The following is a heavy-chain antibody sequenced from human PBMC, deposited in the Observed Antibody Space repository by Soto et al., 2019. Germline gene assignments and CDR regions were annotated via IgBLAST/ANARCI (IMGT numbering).Heavy chain of an antibody. CDR1: GFTFSDYW. CDR2: INKDGSND. CDR3: AREAPVAVLDF. J-gene: IGHJ4*02. D-gene: IGHD2-2*01. Sequence: EVQLVESGGGLVQPGGSLRLCCAASGFTFSDYWMSWVRQAPGKGLEWVANINKDGSNDYYVDSMKGRFTISRDNAKNSLYLQMNNLRAEDTAVYFCAREAPVAVLDFLGQGTLVNVSS. V-gene: IGHV3-7*01.